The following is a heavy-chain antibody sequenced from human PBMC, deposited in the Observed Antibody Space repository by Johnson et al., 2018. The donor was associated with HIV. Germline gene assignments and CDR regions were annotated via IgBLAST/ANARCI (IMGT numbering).Heavy chain of an antibody. V-gene: IGHV3-33*01. CDR2: IWYDGSNK. J-gene: IGHJ3*02. CDR1: GFTFSSYG. Sequence: QVQLVESGGGVVQPGRSLRLSCAASGFTFSSYGMHWVRQAPGKGLEWVAVIWYDGSNKYYADSVKGRFTISRDNSKNTLYLQMNSLRAEDTAVYFCASVRVGAFDIWGQGTGVTVSS. CDR3: ASVRVGAFDI. D-gene: IGHD1-26*01.